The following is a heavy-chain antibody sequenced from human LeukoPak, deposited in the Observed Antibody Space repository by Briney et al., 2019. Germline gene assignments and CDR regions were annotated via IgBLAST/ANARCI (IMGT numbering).Heavy chain of an antibody. CDR1: GFTFSSYS. CDR2: ISSSSSTI. J-gene: IGHJ4*02. CDR3: AREGKGGGDCLDY. V-gene: IGHV3-48*04. Sequence: GGSLRLSCAASGFTFSSYSMNWVRQAPGKGLEWVSYISSSSSTIYYADSVKGRFTISRDNAKNSLYLQMNSLRAEDTAVYYCAREGKGGGDCLDYWGRGTLVTVSS. D-gene: IGHD2-21*02.